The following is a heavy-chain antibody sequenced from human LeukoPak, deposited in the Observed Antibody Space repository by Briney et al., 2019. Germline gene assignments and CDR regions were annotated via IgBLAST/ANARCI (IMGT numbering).Heavy chain of an antibody. CDR3: TRAPSSGWFHPDNWFDP. Sequence: GSLRLSCAASGFTFSGSAMHWVRQASGKGLEWVGRIRSKANSYATAYAASVKGRFTISRDDSKNTAYLQMNSLKTEDTAVYYCTRAPSSGWFHPDNWFDPWGQGTLVTVSS. CDR2: IRSKANSYAT. D-gene: IGHD6-19*01. CDR1: GFTFSGSA. V-gene: IGHV3-73*01. J-gene: IGHJ5*02.